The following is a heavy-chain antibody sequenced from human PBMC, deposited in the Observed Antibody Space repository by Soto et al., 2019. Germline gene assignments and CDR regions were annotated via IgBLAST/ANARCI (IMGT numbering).Heavy chain of an antibody. CDR3: ARVSLTIAARPLDY. CDR2: IIPIFGTA. CDR1: GGTFSSYA. J-gene: IGHJ4*02. Sequence: EASVKVSCKASGGTFSSYAISWVRQAPGQGLEWMGGIIPIFGTANYAQKFQGRVTITADESTSTAYMELSSLRSEDTAVYYCARVSLTIAARPLDYWGQGTLVTVSS. D-gene: IGHD6-6*01. V-gene: IGHV1-69*13.